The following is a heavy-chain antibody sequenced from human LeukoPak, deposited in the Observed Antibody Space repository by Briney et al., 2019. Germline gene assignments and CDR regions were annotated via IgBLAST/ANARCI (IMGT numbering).Heavy chain of an antibody. D-gene: IGHD3-22*01. CDR1: GFTFSSYE. V-gene: IGHV3-48*03. CDR2: ISSSGSTI. Sequence: GGSLRLSCAASGFTFSSYEMNWVRQAPGKGLDWVAYISSSGSTIYYADSVKGRFTISRDNAKNTLYLQMNSLRAEDTAVYYCAKDYTEYYDSSGYYGDWGQGTLVTVSS. CDR3: AKDYTEYYDSSGYYGD. J-gene: IGHJ4*02.